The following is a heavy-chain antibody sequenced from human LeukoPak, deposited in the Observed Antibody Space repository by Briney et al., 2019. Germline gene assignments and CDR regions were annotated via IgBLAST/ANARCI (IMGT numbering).Heavy chain of an antibody. CDR2: INPNSGGT. Sequence: GASVKVSCKASGYTFTGYYMHWVRQTPGQGLEWMGWINPNSGGTNYAQKLQGRVTMTTDTSTSTAYMELRSLRSDDTAVYYCARVGGSSSWPLTYYYYYYMDVWGKGTTVTVSS. D-gene: IGHD6-13*01. CDR1: GYTFTGYY. J-gene: IGHJ6*03. V-gene: IGHV1-2*02. CDR3: ARVGGSSSWPLTYYYYYYMDV.